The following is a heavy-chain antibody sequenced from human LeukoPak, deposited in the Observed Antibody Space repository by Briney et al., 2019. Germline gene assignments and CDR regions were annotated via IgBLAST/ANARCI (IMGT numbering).Heavy chain of an antibody. Sequence: SVKVSCKASGGALSSYSISWVRQAPGQGLEWMGGIIPIFGSANFAQKFQGRVTITADDSTNTAYMELSSLRSEDTAFYYCARGLSRWSTPTSSYYYRMDVWGQGTTVVVSS. J-gene: IGHJ6*02. D-gene: IGHD4-23*01. V-gene: IGHV1-69*13. CDR3: ARGLSRWSTPTSSYYYRMDV. CDR1: GGALSSYS. CDR2: IIPIFGSA.